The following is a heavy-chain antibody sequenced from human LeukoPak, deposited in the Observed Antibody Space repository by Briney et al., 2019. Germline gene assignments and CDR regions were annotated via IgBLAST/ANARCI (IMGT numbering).Heavy chain of an antibody. J-gene: IGHJ4*02. Sequence: GGSLRLSCVASGFTFSSKWMHWVRQAPGKGLVWVSRIKSDGSTTNYADFVKGRFTISRDNAKNTLYLQMNSLRAEDTAIYYCARGYIFGYDCWGQGSLVTASS. D-gene: IGHD5-18*01. CDR3: ARGYIFGYDC. CDR1: GFTFSSKW. CDR2: IKSDGSTT. V-gene: IGHV3-74*01.